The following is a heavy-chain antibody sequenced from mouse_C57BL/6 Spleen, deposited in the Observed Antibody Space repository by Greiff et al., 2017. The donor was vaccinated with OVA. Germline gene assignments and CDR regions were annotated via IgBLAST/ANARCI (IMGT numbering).Heavy chain of an antibody. CDR3: ATLITTVVAGNY. V-gene: IGHV1-50*01. J-gene: IGHJ2*01. CDR2: IDPSDSYT. D-gene: IGHD1-1*01. Sequence: QVQLKQPGAELVKPGASVKLSCKASGYTFTSYWMQWVKQRPGQGLEWIGEIDPSDSYTNYNQKFKGKATLTVDTSSSTAYMQLSSLTSEDSAVYYCATLITTVVAGNYWGQGTTLTVSS. CDR1: GYTFTSYW.